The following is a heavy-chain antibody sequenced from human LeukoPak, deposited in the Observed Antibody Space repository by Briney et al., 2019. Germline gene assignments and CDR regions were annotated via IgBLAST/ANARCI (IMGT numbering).Heavy chain of an antibody. CDR1: GGTFSSYA. D-gene: IGHD6-19*01. Sequence: ASVKVSCKASGGTFSSYAISWVRQAPGQGLEWMGGIIPIFGTANYAQKFQGRVTIIADESTSTAYMELSSLRSEDTAVYYCARDRGYSSGWSPDWFDPWGQGTLVTVSS. J-gene: IGHJ5*02. V-gene: IGHV1-69*13. CDR3: ARDRGYSSGWSPDWFDP. CDR2: IIPIFGTA.